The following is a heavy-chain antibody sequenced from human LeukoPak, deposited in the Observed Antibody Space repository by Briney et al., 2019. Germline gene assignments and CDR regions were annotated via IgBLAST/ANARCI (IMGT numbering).Heavy chain of an antibody. V-gene: IGHV3-30*03. CDR1: GFTFSSYG. CDR2: ISYDGSNK. Sequence: GGSLRLSCAASGFTFSSYGMHWVRQAPGKGLEWVAVISYDGSNKYYADSVKGRFTISRDNSKNTLYLQMNSLRAEDTAVYYCARVILKWELLGAFDIWGQGTMVTVSS. J-gene: IGHJ3*02. CDR3: ARVILKWELLGAFDI. D-gene: IGHD1-26*01.